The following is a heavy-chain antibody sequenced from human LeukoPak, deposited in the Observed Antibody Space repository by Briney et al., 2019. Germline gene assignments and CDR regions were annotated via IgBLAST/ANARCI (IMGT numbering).Heavy chain of an antibody. V-gene: IGHV1-69*13. Sequence: GAPVKVSCKASGGTFSNYAISWVRQAPGQGLEWMGGIIPIFGTANYAQKFQGRVTITADESTSTAYMELSSLRSEDTAVYYCARGDPNYDILTGPYYYIMDVWGQGTTVTVSS. CDR3: ARGDPNYDILTGPYYYIMDV. CDR2: IIPIFGTA. CDR1: GGTFSNYA. D-gene: IGHD3-9*01. J-gene: IGHJ6*02.